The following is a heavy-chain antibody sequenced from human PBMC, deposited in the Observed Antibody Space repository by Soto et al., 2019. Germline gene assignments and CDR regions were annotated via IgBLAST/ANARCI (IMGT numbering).Heavy chain of an antibody. CDR1: GGTFSSYA. CDR3: GREDSGYEKTPFAP. CDR2: IIPIFGTS. J-gene: IGHJ5*02. V-gene: IGHV1-69*06. D-gene: IGHD5-12*01. Sequence: SVKVSCKASGGTFSSYAISWVRQAPGQGLEWMGGIIPIFGTSNYAQKFQGRVTITADKSTSTAYMELSSLRSEDTAVYYCGREDSGYEKTPFAPWGQGTLVTVSS.